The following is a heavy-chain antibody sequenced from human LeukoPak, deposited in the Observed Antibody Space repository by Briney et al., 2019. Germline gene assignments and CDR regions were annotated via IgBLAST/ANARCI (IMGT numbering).Heavy chain of an antibody. Sequence: SETLSLTCTVTGGSFTSYYWSWIRQPPGKGLEWIGHFYYSGSTSYNPSLKSRVTISVDTSRNQFSLKLTSVTAADTAVYYCARCEGGNYYVNYFDYWGQGALVTVSS. CDR1: GGSFTSYY. V-gene: IGHV4-59*01. CDR3: ARCEGGNYYVNYFDY. CDR2: FYYSGST. J-gene: IGHJ4*02. D-gene: IGHD1-26*01.